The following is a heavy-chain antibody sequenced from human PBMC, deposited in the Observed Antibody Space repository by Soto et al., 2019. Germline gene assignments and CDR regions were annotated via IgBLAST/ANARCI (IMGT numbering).Heavy chain of an antibody. CDR2: ISYDGSNK. CDR1: GFTFSSYA. CDR3: ARETYYDFWSGPYYGMDV. D-gene: IGHD3-3*01. Sequence: QVQLVESGGGVVQPGRSLRLSCAASGFTFSSYAMHWVRQAPGKGLEWVAVISYDGSNKYYVDSVKGRFTISRDNSKNTLYLQMNSLRAEDTAVYYCARETYYDFWSGPYYGMDVWGQGTTVTVSS. V-gene: IGHV3-30-3*01. J-gene: IGHJ6*02.